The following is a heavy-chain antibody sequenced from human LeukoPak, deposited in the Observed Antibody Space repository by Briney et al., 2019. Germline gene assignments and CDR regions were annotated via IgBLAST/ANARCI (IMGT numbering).Heavy chain of an antibody. CDR1: GFTSSSYG. CDR3: AKDAGLHTPYYFDY. V-gene: IGHV3-30*02. CDR2: IRYDGSNK. D-gene: IGHD5-24*01. J-gene: IGHJ4*02. Sequence: GGSLRLSCAASGFTSSSYGMHWVRQAPGKGLEWVAFIRYDGSNKYYADSVKGRFTISRDNSKNTLYLQMNSLRAEDTAVYYCAKDAGLHTPYYFDYWGQGTLVTVSS.